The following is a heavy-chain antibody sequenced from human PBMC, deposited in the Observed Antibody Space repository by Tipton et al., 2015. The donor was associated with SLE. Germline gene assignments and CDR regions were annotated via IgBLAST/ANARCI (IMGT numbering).Heavy chain of an antibody. CDR3: ARVSEGMVRELDY. CDR1: GGSISSYY. CDR2: IYYSGST. V-gene: IGHV4-59*01. J-gene: IGHJ4*02. D-gene: IGHD3-10*01. Sequence: TLSLTCTVSGGSISSYYWSWIRQPPGKGLEWIGYIYYSGSTNYNPSPKGRVTISVDTSKNQFSLKLSSVTAADTAVYYCARVSEGMVRELDYWGQGTLVTVSS.